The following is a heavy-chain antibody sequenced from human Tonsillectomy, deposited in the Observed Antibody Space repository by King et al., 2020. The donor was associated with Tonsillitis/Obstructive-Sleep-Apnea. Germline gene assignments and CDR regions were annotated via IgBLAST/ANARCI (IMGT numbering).Heavy chain of an antibody. V-gene: IGHV1-18*01. D-gene: IGHD3-22*01. CDR1: GYTFASYG. CDR3: ARMPFPAGCYDSSSYGIDY. J-gene: IGHJ4*02. CDR2: ISAYNGNT. Sequence: QLVQSGAEVKKPGASVKVSCKASGYTFASYGLSWVRQAPGQGLEWMGWISAYNGNTNYAQELQGRVTMTTDTSTNTAYMELRSLRSDDTAVYYCARMPFPAGCYDSSSYGIDYWGQGTLVTVPS.